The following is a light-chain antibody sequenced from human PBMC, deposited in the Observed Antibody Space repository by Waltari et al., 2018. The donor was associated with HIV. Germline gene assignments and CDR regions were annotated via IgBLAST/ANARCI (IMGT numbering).Light chain of an antibody. CDR3: SSYANSDTLV. V-gene: IGLV2-14*01. J-gene: IGLJ3*02. Sequence: QSALTQPASVSWSPGQPVTISSTGTRTDIGFYILVYWYRQHPGAAPQLMIYGVDARPLGVSYRFSGSKSGNTASLTISTLQPEDEADYYCSSYANSDTLVFGGGTKLTVL. CDR2: GVD. CDR1: RTDIGFYIL.